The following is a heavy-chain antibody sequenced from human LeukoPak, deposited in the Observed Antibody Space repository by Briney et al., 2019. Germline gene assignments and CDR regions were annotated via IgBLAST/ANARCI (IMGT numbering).Heavy chain of an antibody. CDR2: INPNSGGT. V-gene: IGHV1-2*02. D-gene: IGHD5-18*01. CDR1: GYRFTGYY. Sequence: GASVKVSCKASGYRFTGYYIHWVRQAPGQGLEWMGWINPNSGGTNYAQKFQGRVTMTRDTSISTAYMELSRLRSDDTAVYYCARDGIGDTAMVSPDYWGQGALVTVSS. J-gene: IGHJ4*02. CDR3: ARDGIGDTAMVSPDY.